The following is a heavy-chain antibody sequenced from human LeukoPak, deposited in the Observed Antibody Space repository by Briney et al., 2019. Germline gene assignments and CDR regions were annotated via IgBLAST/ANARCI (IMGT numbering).Heavy chain of an antibody. V-gene: IGHV4-61*02. D-gene: IGHD5-24*01. CDR2: IYTSGST. CDR3: ARDAGYNHRFDY. J-gene: IGHJ4*02. CDR1: GGSISSGSYY. Sequence: SQTLSLTCTVSGGSISSGSYYWSWIRQPAGKGLEWIGRIYTSGSTNYNPSLKSRVTISVDTSKNQFSLKLSSVTAADMAVYYCARDAGYNHRFDYWGQGTLVTVSS.